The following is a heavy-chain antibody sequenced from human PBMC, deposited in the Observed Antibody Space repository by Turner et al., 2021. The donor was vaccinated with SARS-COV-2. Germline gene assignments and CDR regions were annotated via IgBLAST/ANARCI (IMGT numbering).Heavy chain of an antibody. J-gene: IGHJ4*02. Sequence: QVHLVQSGAEVKKSGSSVKVSCTASGDTADTFSRLSIPWVRQAPGQGLEWMGGVIPIFGATDYGQQFQGRVAITADASTRTAYLELNSLTSDDTATYYSARDYGSEVGYYFDSWGQGTLVSVSS. D-gene: IGHD3-10*01. CDR3: ARDYGSEVGYYFDS. V-gene: IGHV1-69*01. CDR1: GDTADTFSRLS. CDR2: VIPIFGAT.